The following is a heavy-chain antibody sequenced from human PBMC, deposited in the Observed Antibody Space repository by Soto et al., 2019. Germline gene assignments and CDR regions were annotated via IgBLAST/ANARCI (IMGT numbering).Heavy chain of an antibody. J-gene: IGHJ3*02. CDR1: GYTFTDYF. CDR2: INPYSGGA. CDR3: ARLMHYSHSGGASHSGFDM. V-gene: IGHV1-2*02. D-gene: IGHD2-21*01. Sequence: QVQLVQSGAEVKKPGASVKVSCEASGYTFTDYFIHWVRQAPGQGLEWIGWINPYSGGADLSQKFQGRVTMTRDTSISTGYMEVSSLRSDDTAVFYCARLMHYSHSGGASHSGFDMWGQGTLVTVSS.